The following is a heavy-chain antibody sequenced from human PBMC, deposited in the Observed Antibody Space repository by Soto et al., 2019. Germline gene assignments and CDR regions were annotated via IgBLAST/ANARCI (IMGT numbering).Heavy chain of an antibody. CDR2: ISGSGGST. J-gene: IGHJ4*02. V-gene: IGHV3-23*01. CDR3: AKDFVPLISRGLRRCFDY. D-gene: IGHD6-19*01. CDR1: GFTFSSYA. Sequence: GGSLRLSCAAYGFTFSSYAMSWVRQAPGKGLEWVSAISGSGGSTYYADSVKGRFTISRDNSKNTLYLQMNSLRAEDTAVYYCAKDFVPLISRGLRRCFDYWCQGPFVTL.